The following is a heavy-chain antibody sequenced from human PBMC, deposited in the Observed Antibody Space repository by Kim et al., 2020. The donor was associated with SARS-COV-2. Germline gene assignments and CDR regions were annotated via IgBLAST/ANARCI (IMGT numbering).Heavy chain of an antibody. D-gene: IGHD3-3*01. Sequence: SETLSLTCTVSGGSISSYYWSWIRQPPGKGLEWIGYIYYSGSTNYNPSLKSRVTISVDTSKNQFSLKPSSVTAADTAVYYCARVRGYYGLPLGFDPWGQGTLVTVSS. CDR2: IYYSGST. J-gene: IGHJ5*02. V-gene: IGHV4-59*13. CDR3: ARVRGYYGLPLGFDP. CDR1: GGSISSYY.